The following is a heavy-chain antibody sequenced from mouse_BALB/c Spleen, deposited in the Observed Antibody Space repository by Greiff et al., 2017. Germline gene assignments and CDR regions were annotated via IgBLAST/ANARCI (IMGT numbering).Heavy chain of an antibody. J-gene: IGHJ4*01. CDR1: GFNIKDTY. CDR3: ARSGDGSSYYAMDY. V-gene: IGHV14-3*02. D-gene: IGHD2-3*01. Sequence: VQLQQSGAELVKPGASVKLSCTASGFNIKDTYMHWVKQRPEQGLEWIGRIDPANGNTKYDPKFQGKATITADTSSNTAYLQLSSLTSEDTAVYYCARSGDGSSYYAMDYWGQGTSVTVSS. CDR2: IDPANGNT.